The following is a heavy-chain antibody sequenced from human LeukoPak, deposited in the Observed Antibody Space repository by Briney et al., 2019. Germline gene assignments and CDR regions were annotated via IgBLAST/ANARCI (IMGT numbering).Heavy chain of an antibody. CDR1: GFTFSSYW. D-gene: IGHD2-15*01. Sequence: GGSLRLSCAASGFTFSSYWMHWVRQAPGKGRVWVSRINSDGSSTSYADSVKGRFTISRDNAKNTLYLQMNSLRAEDTAVYYCARGGARYCSGGSCYSFDAFDIWGQGTMVSVSS. CDR3: ARGGARYCSGGSCYSFDAFDI. J-gene: IGHJ3*02. CDR2: INSDGSST. V-gene: IGHV3-74*01.